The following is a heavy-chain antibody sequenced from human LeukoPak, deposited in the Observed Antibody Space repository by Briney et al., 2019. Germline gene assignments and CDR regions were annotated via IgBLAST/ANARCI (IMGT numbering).Heavy chain of an antibody. Sequence: GGSLRLSCAASGFTFSSYEMNWVRQAPGKGLEWVSYISSSGSTIYYADSVKGRFTISRDNAKNSLYLQMNSLRAEDTAVYYCARAADVEMATINFDYWGQGILVTVSS. D-gene: IGHD5-24*01. CDR1: GFTFSSYE. V-gene: IGHV3-48*03. J-gene: IGHJ4*02. CDR2: ISSSGSTI. CDR3: ARAADVEMATINFDY.